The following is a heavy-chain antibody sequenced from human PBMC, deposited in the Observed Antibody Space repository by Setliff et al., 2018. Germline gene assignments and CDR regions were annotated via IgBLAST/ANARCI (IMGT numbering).Heavy chain of an antibody. J-gene: IGHJ4*02. CDR3: ARSTDSNGYYGFDS. D-gene: IGHD3-22*01. Sequence: VKVSCKASGYTFTDKAIHWVRQAPGQRLEWMGWNHAGNGITEYSQDFQGRVSITRDTSASTACMELRSLTSEDMAVYYCARSTDSNGYYGFDSWGQGTLVTVSS. CDR2: NHAGNGIT. V-gene: IGHV1-3*02. CDR1: GYTFTDKA.